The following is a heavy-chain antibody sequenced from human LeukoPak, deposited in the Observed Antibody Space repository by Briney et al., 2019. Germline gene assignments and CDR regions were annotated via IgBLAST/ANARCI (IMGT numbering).Heavy chain of an antibody. CDR1: GFTFSSYS. D-gene: IGHD3-10*01. CDR2: ISGGSGTI. Sequence: GGSLRLSCAASGFTFSSYSMNWVRQAPGQGLEWVSYISGGSGTIYYADSVKGRFTISRDNAKNSLYLEMNSLRDEDTAVYYCATYYYGSDVYFQHWGQGTLVTVSS. J-gene: IGHJ1*01. V-gene: IGHV3-48*02. CDR3: ATYYYGSDVYFQH.